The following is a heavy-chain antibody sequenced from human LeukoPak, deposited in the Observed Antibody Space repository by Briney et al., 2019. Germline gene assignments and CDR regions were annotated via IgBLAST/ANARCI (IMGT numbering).Heavy chain of an antibody. J-gene: IGHJ4*02. D-gene: IGHD5-12*01. V-gene: IGHV1-46*01. CDR1: GYTLTNYY. CDR2: INPSGGRT. Sequence: GASVKVSCKASGYTLTNYYFYGVGQAPGQGLGWMGIINPSGGRTDYAQNFQGRVTMTRDTSTSTAYMELSSLRSEDTAVYFCARTRGYSAYDCFDYWGQGTLVTVSS. CDR3: ARTRGYSAYDCFDY.